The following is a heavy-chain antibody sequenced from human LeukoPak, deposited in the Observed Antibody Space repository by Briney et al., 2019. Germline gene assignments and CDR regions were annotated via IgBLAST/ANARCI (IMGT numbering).Heavy chain of an antibody. V-gene: IGHV3-48*04. D-gene: IGHD3-10*01. J-gene: IGHJ4*02. CDR3: ARILSGSGSYGTFDY. Sequence: PGGSLRLSCAASGFTFSSYSMSWVRQAPGKGLEWVSYISSGSSASIYYADSVKGRFTISRYNSKNSLYLQMNSLRAEDTAVYYCARILSGSGSYGTFDYWGQGSLVTVSS. CDR2: ISSGSSASI. CDR1: GFTFSSYS.